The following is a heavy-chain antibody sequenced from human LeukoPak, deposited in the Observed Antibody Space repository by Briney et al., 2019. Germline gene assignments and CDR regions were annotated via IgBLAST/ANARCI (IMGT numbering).Heavy chain of an antibody. D-gene: IGHD4-17*01. Sequence: GGSLRLSCTASGFTFSSYGMHWVRQAPGKGLEWVGFIRYDGSNKYYPDSVKGRFTISRDYSKNTLYLQVNSLRPEDTAVYYCAKLSGAYGDSRDYWGQGTLVTVSS. CDR2: IRYDGSNK. V-gene: IGHV3-30*02. CDR3: AKLSGAYGDSRDY. CDR1: GFTFSSYG. J-gene: IGHJ4*02.